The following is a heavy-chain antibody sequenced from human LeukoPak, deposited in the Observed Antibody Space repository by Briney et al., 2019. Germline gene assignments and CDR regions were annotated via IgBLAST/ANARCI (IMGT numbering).Heavy chain of an antibody. CDR1: GGSISSYS. D-gene: IGHD3-3*01. V-gene: IGHV4-39*07. CDR2: IYYSGST. Sequence: SETLSLTCTVSGGSISSYSWGWIRQPPGKGLQWIASIYYSGSTNYNPSLQSRVTISVDTSKNQFSLKLSSVTAADTAVYYCARDFWSGSNWFDPWGQGTLVTVSS. CDR3: ARDFWSGSNWFDP. J-gene: IGHJ5*02.